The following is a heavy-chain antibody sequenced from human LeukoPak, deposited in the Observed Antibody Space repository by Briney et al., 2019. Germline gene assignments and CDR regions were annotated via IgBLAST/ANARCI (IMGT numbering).Heavy chain of an antibody. V-gene: IGHV3-9*01. CDR1: GFTFDDYA. Sequence: TGGSLRLSCAASGFTFDDYAMHWVRQAPGKGLEWVSGISWNSGSIGYADSVKGRFTVSRDNAKNSLYLQMNSLRAEDTALYYCANGSGWYLRSQFDYWSQGTLVTVSS. D-gene: IGHD6-19*01. J-gene: IGHJ4*02. CDR3: ANGSGWYLRSQFDY. CDR2: ISWNSGSI.